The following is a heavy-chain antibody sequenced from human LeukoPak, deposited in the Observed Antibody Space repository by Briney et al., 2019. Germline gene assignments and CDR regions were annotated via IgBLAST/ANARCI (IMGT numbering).Heavy chain of an antibody. J-gene: IGHJ4*02. D-gene: IGHD4-11*01. CDR2: IYYSGST. Sequence: ETLSLTCTVSGGXISXXSYYWGWIRQPPGKGLEWIGTIYYSGSTYYNPSLKSRVTISVDTSKNQFSLKLSSVTAADTAVYYCASRYDYSNYIDYWGQGTLVTVSS. CDR1: GGXISXXSYY. V-gene: IGHV4-39*01. CDR3: ASRYDYSNYIDY.